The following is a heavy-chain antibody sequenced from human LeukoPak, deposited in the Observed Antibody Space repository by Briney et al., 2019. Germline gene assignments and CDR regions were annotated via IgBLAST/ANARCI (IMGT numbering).Heavy chain of an antibody. CDR3: AKDDRGNEAPFDY. CDR2: ISYDGTNK. CDR1: GFTFSNYD. V-gene: IGHV3-30*18. J-gene: IGHJ4*02. Sequence: GGSLRLSCAASGFTFSNYDMHWVRQAPGKGLEWVADISYDGTNKYYADSVKGRFTISRDNSKNTLHLQMNSLRAEDTAVYYCAKDDRGNEAPFDYWGQGTLVTVSS.